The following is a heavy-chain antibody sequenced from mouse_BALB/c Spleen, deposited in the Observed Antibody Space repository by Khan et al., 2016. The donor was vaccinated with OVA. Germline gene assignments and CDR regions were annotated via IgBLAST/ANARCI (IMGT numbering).Heavy chain of an antibody. Sequence: QVQLKQSGPELARPGASVKLSCKASGYTFTDYYINWVKQRTGQGLEWIGEIYPGNGNIYYNEKFKGKATLTADKSSSTAHLQLTRLPSAASAVYFCARGGDFGVRREFAYWGQGTLVTVSA. CDR2: IYPGNGNI. CDR1: GYTFTDYY. V-gene: IGHV1-77*01. J-gene: IGHJ3*01. CDR3: ARGGDFGVRREFAY. D-gene: IGHD2-14*01.